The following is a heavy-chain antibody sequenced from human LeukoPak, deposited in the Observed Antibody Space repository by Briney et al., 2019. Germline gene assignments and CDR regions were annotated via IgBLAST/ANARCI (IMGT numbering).Heavy chain of an antibody. CDR1: GFTFDDYA. V-gene: IGHV3-9*01. Sequence: PGGSLRLSCAASGFTFDDYAMHWVRQRPGKGLEWVSGISWNSGTKNYADAVKGRFSISRDNAKNSVYLHMDSLTPDDTALYYCTKRVGNWVDSWGQGTLVTVSS. CDR3: TKRVGNWVDS. CDR2: ISWNSGTK. D-gene: IGHD1-26*01. J-gene: IGHJ5*01.